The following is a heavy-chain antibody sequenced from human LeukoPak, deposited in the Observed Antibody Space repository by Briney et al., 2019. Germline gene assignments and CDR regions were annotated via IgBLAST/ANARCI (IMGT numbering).Heavy chain of an antibody. D-gene: IGHD6-19*01. CDR3: ARLIPGYSSGWYGGYFDY. V-gene: IGHV3-7*01. J-gene: IGHJ4*02. CDR1: AFTPSSYW. CDR2: IKQDGSEK. Sequence: GGSLRLSCAASAFTPSSYWMSWVRQAPGKGLEWVANIKQDGSEKYYVDSVKGRFTISRDKAKRSLYLQMNSLRAEDRAVYYCARLIPGYSSGWYGGYFDYWGQGTLVTVSS.